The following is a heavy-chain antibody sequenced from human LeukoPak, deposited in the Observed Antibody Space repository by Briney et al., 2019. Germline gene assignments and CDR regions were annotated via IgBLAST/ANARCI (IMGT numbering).Heavy chain of an antibody. Sequence: SETLSLTCTVSGGSISNYHWSWIRQPAGKGLEWIGRLYGSGRTNYNPSLKSRVAMSVDTSKNQFSLNLNSVTAADTAVYYCTRVSEFIGGRYHMDVWGRGTTVTVS. CDR2: LYGSGRT. D-gene: IGHD6-6*01. J-gene: IGHJ6*03. CDR3: TRVSEFIGGRYHMDV. CDR1: GGSISNYH. V-gene: IGHV4-4*07.